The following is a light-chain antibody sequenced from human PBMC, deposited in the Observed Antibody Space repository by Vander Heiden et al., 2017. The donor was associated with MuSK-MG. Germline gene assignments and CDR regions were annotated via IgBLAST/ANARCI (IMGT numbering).Light chain of an antibody. CDR3: YCATDNYLGL. CDR2: KDS. J-gene: IGLJ2*01. CDR1: VLGRKY. V-gene: IGLV3-27*01. Sequence: YELTQPSSVSVSPGQTARITCSGDVLGRKYARWFQQKPGQAPLLLIYKDSERPSGIPARFSGSSSGTTITLTISGAQVEDEAEYYCYCATDNYLGLFGGGTKLTVL.